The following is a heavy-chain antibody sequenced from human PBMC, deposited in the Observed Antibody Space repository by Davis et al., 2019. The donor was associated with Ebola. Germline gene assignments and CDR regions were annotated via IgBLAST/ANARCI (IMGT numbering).Heavy chain of an antibody. Sequence: GRSLRPSCAASGFTFRTYSMNWVRQAPGKGLEWVSSISSSSYFIYYADSLKGRFTISRDNAKKSLYLQVDSLTAEDTAVYHCARGGYHDSSGYSHEGFDIWGQGTMVTVSS. CDR1: GFTFRTYS. V-gene: IGHV3-21*01. CDR2: ISSSSYFI. J-gene: IGHJ3*02. D-gene: IGHD3-22*01. CDR3: ARGGYHDSSGYSHEGFDI.